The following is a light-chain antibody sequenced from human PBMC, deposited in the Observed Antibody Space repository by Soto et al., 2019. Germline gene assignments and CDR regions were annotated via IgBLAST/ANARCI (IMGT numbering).Light chain of an antibody. V-gene: IGLV1-36*01. Sequence: QSVLTQPPSLSEVPRQRVTISCSGNSSNIGNNGVNWYQQVPGGAPKLLIYYDDLLPSGVSDRFSGSKSGTSASLAISGLQSDDEADYYCAAWDDSLNGPVFGGGTKVTVL. CDR3: AAWDDSLNGPV. CDR1: SSNIGNNG. J-gene: IGLJ3*02. CDR2: YDD.